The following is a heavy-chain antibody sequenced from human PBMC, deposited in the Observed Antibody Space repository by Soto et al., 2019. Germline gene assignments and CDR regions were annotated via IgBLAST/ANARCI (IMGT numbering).Heavy chain of an antibody. V-gene: IGHV3-23*01. J-gene: IGHJ6*02. CDR3: AKGSSSGWAYYDYCMDV. CDR1: GFSFSSYA. CDR2: ISGSVVST. D-gene: IGHD3-22*01. Sequence: EVQLLESGGGLVQPGGSLRLSCAASGFSFSSYAMSWVRQAPGKGLEWVSAISGSVVSTYYADSVKGRFAISRDNSKNKMYLHMHSLRAEDPAVYYCAKGSSSGWAYYDYCMDVWGQGTTVTVSS.